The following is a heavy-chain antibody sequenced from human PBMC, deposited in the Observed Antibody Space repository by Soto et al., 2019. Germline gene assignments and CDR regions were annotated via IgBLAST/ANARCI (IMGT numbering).Heavy chain of an antibody. CDR2: ISPRTTYK. Sequence: QVQLVESGGGLVKPGGSLRLSCASSGFTFSDHYMSWSRRSPGKGLEFLSYISPRTTYKNYADSVKGRFTISRDNAKNSLYLQLNSLRAEDTAIYYCLRGGGVGLFDLWGQGTFVIVSS. D-gene: IGHD2-8*02. J-gene: IGHJ4*02. V-gene: IGHV3-11*06. CDR1: GFTFSDHY. CDR3: LRGGGVGLFDL.